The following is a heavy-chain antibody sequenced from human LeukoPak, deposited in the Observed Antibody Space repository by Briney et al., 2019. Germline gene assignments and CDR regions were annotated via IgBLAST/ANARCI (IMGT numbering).Heavy chain of an antibody. CDR1: GGSISSSSYY. V-gene: IGHV4-39*01. J-gene: IGHJ4*02. CDR3: ARQGGGRYSYEDY. CDR2: IYYSGST. D-gene: IGHD5-18*01. Sequence: PSETLSITCTVSGGSISSSSYYWGWIRQPPGKGLEWIGSIYYSGSTYYNPSLKSRVTISVDTSRNQFSLKLSSVTAADTAVYYCARQGGGRYSYEDYWGQGTLVTVSS.